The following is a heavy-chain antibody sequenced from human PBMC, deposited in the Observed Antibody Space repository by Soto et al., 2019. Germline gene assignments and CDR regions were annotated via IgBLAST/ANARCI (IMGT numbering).Heavy chain of an antibody. J-gene: IGHJ3*02. Sequence: ESLKISCKGSGYSFTSYWIGWVRQMPGKGLEWMGIFYPGDSDTRYSPSFQGQVTISADKSISTAYLQWSSLKASGTAMYYCARQLDSSGYYWVIWGQGTMVTVS. CDR2: FYPGDSDT. CDR3: ARQLDSSGYYWVI. D-gene: IGHD3-22*01. CDR1: GYSFTSYW. V-gene: IGHV5-51*01.